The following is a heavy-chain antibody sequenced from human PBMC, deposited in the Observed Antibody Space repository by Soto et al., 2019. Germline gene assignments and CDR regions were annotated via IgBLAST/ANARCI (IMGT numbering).Heavy chain of an antibody. CDR1: GYTFRSYA. CDR2: IIPIFGTA. CDR3: ARAGSSGWYQGSEDLDY. V-gene: IGHV1-69*13. Sequence: GASVKVSCKASGYTFRSYAISWVRQAPGQGLEWMGGIIPIFGTANYAQKFQGRVTITADESTSTAYMELSSLRSEDTAVYYCARAGSSGWYQGSEDLDYWGQGTLVTVSS. D-gene: IGHD6-19*01. J-gene: IGHJ4*02.